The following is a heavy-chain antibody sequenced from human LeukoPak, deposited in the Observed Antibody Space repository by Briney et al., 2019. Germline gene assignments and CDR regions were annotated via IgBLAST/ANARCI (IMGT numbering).Heavy chain of an antibody. V-gene: IGHV4-39*07. D-gene: IGHD6-19*01. CDR2: IYYSGST. Sequence: SETLSLTCTVSDGSISSGSYYWGWIRQPPGKGLEWIGSIYYSGSTYYNPSLKSRVTISVDTSKNQFSLKLSSVTAADTAVYYCARDGYISGWYLFDYWGQGTLVTVSS. CDR3: ARDGYISGWYLFDY. J-gene: IGHJ4*02. CDR1: DGSISSGSYY.